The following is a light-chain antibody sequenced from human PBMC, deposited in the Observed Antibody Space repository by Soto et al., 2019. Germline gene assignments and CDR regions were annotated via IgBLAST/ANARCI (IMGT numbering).Light chain of an antibody. CDR2: GAS. CDR1: QSVSSSY. Sequence: EIVLTQSPGTLSLSPGERATLSCRASQSVSSSYLAWYQQKPGQAPRLLIYGASSRATGIPDRFSGSGSGTDFTLTISRLEPEDFAVYYCLQYGSSLGWTFGQGTKVEIK. V-gene: IGKV3-20*01. CDR3: LQYGSSLGWT. J-gene: IGKJ1*01.